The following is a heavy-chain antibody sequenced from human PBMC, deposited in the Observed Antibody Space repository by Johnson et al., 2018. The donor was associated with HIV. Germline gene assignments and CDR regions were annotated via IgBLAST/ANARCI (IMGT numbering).Heavy chain of an antibody. CDR2: ISCGGRT. V-gene: IGHV3-66*01. Sequence: VQLVESGGGLVQPGRSLRLSCAASGFSVSTSYMTWVRQAPGKGLAWVSSISCGGRTYYADSVKGRFTISRDNAKNSLYLQMNSLRAEDTAVYYCAKEQLLRAFDIWGQGTMVTVSS. J-gene: IGHJ3*02. CDR3: AKEQLLRAFDI. D-gene: IGHD2-15*01. CDR1: GFSVSTSY.